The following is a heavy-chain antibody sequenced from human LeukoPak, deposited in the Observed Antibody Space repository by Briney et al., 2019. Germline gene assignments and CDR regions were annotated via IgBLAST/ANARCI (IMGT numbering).Heavy chain of an antibody. CDR1: GFTFRDCD. D-gene: IGHD6-13*01. J-gene: IGHJ4*02. Sequence: PGGSLRLSCTASGFTFRDCDMNWFRQAPGKGLEWVSSISYRTSHIYYADSVKGRFTISRDNAKNSLYLQMDSLRAEDTAVYFCGRAFPPLRTAAAGDYWGQGTLVTVSS. V-gene: IGHV3-21*01. CDR3: GRAFPPLRTAAAGDY. CDR2: ISYRTSHI.